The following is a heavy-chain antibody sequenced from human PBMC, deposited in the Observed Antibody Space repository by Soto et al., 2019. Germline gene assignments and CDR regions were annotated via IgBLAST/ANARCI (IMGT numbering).Heavy chain of an antibody. CDR2: ISNSGRST. Sequence: GGSLRLSCAASGLTFSSYAMSWVRQAPGKGLEWVSHISNSGRSTKYADSVKGRFTISRDNAKNTLYLQMNSLRADDTAVYYCARASSSWYVTFDYWGQGILVTVSS. CDR1: GLTFSSYA. V-gene: IGHV3-23*01. CDR3: ARASSSWYVTFDY. J-gene: IGHJ4*02. D-gene: IGHD6-13*01.